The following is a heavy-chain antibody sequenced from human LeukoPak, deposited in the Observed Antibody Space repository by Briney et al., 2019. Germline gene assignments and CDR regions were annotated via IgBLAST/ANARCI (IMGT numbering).Heavy chain of an antibody. J-gene: IGHJ4*02. CDR2: ISSSSDSI. CDR1: GFTFSTYC. V-gene: IGHV3-48*04. Sequence: PGGSLRLSCAASGFTFSTYCMTWVRQAPGKGLEWISYISSSSDSINYAYSVKRRFTSSRDNAKNSLYLQLNSLRADDTAVYYCTKSRINFGGHADHWGQGTLVTVSS. D-gene: IGHD2-21*01. CDR3: TKSRINFGGHADH.